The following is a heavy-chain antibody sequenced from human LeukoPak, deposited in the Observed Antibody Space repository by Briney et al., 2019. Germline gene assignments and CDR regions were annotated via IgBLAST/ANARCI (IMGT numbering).Heavy chain of an antibody. D-gene: IGHD3-22*01. V-gene: IGHV3-73*01. CDR3: SSGIYYYDSSGYSYGMDV. Sequence: GGSLRLSCAASGFTFCDSALHWVRQASGKGLEWVGRIRGKGDTYTTTYGASLKGRFTISRDDSKNTAYLQMNSLKTEDTAVYYCSSGIYYYDSSGYSYGMDVWGQGTTVTVSS. CDR1: GFTFCDSA. CDR2: IRGKGDTYTT. J-gene: IGHJ6*02.